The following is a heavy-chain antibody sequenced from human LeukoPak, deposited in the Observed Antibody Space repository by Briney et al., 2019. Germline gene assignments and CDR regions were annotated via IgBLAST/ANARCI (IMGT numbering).Heavy chain of an antibody. V-gene: IGHV3-73*01. Sequence: AGGSLELSCAASGFTFSGSTMHWVRQASGKGLEWVGRIRSKANSYATAYAASVKGRFTISRDDSKNTAYLQMNSLKTEDTAVYYCTSPIHYGDYDYYYGMDVWGQGTTVTVSS. CDR3: TSPIHYGDYDYYYGMDV. CDR2: IRSKANSYAT. D-gene: IGHD4-17*01. J-gene: IGHJ6*02. CDR1: GFTFSGST.